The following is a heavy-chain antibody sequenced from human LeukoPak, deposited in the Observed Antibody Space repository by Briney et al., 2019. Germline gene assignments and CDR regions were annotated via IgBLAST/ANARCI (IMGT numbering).Heavy chain of an antibody. CDR2: ISAYNGNT. CDR3: ARVAPYIGYAIDY. V-gene: IGHV1-18*01. CDR1: GYTFTSYG. J-gene: IGHJ4*02. D-gene: IGHD5-12*01. Sequence: ASVTVSCKASGYTFTSYGISGVRQPPGQGREGMGWISAYNGNTNYAQKLQGRVTMTTATSTSTNYMELRSLRSDDTAVYYCARVAPYIGYAIDYWGQGTLVTVSS.